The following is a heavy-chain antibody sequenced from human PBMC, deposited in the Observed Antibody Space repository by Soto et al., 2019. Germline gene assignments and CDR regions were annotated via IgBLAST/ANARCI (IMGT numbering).Heavy chain of an antibody. CDR3: ARETPLDPDYGDNPFSDY. D-gene: IGHD4-17*01. V-gene: IGHV3-73*02. J-gene: IGHJ4*02. Sequence: EVQLVESGGGLVQPGESLRLSCAASGFTFSGSAMHWVRQAPGKGLEWVGRIRSKPNNYATAYAASVKGRFSISRDDSKNTAYLQVNGLKTEDTAVYYCARETPLDPDYGDNPFSDYWGQGTVVTVSS. CDR1: GFTFSGSA. CDR2: IRSKPNNYAT.